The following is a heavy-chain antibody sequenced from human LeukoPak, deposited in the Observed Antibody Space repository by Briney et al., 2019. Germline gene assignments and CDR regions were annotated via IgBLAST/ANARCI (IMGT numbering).Heavy chain of an antibody. D-gene: IGHD5-18*01. V-gene: IGHV4-59*01. Sequence: SETLSLTCTVSGGSISSYYWSWIRQPPGKGLEWIGYIYYSGSTNYNPSLKSRVTISVDTSKNQFSLKLSSVTAADTAVYYCARVGGYSYGSAYYYMDVWGKGTTVTISS. CDR1: GGSISSYY. CDR3: ARVGGYSYGSAYYYMDV. CDR2: IYYSGST. J-gene: IGHJ6*03.